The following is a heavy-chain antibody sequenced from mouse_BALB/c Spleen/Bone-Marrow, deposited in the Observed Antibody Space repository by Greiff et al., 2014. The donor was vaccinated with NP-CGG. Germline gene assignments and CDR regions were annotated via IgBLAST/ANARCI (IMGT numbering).Heavy chain of an antibody. CDR1: GYTFTSYW. CDR3: ARALGDGYYYAMDY. D-gene: IGHD2-3*01. V-gene: IGHV1-69*02. CDR2: IDPSDSET. Sequence: QVQLQQPGAELVKPGAPVKLSCKASGYTFTSYWMNWVKQRPGRGLEWIGRIDPSDSETHYNQKFKDKATPTVDKSSSTAYIQLSSLTSEDSAVYYCARALGDGYYYAMDYWGQGTSVTVSS. J-gene: IGHJ4*01.